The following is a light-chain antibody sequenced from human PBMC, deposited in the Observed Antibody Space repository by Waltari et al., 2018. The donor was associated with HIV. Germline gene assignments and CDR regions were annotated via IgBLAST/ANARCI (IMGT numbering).Light chain of an antibody. Sequence: ERVVTQSPVTLSVSPGERVTLTCRASPGVGTSIAWYQQKPGQAPRLLIFGASSRDSDMPARFSGSGSGTEFTLTISSLQSEDVAVYYCQQYYDWPLAFGGGTRVETK. CDR1: PGVGTS. CDR2: GAS. CDR3: QQYYDWPLA. V-gene: IGKV3-15*01. J-gene: IGKJ4*01.